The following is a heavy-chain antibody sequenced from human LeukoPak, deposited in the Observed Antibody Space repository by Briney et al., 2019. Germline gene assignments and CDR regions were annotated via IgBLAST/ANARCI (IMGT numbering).Heavy chain of an antibody. J-gene: IGHJ4*02. Sequence: PSETLSLTCTVSGGSIISSDYHWGWVRQPPGKGLEWIGTISYSGNTDYNPSLRSRVTISVDTSNNQFSLRLGSVTAADTAVYYCAKGSSSGTGDYWGQGTLVTVSS. CDR3: AKGSSSGTGDY. CDR1: GGSIISSDYH. D-gene: IGHD6-13*01. CDR2: ISYSGNT. V-gene: IGHV4-39*01.